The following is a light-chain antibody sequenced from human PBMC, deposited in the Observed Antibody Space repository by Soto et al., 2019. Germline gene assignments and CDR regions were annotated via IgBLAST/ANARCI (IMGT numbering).Light chain of an antibody. J-gene: IGKJ4*01. CDR1: QGIRNY. Sequence: DIQITQSPSSLSASVGDRVTITCRASQGIRNYLAWYHQKPGKVPKVLIYAASTLQSGVPSRFSGSGSGTDFTLTISSLQPEDVATYYCQKYNSAPFTFGGGTKVDIK. CDR3: QKYNSAPFT. V-gene: IGKV1-27*01. CDR2: AAS.